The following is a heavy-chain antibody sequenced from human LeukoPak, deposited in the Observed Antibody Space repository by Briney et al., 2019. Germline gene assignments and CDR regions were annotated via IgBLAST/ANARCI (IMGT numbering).Heavy chain of an antibody. CDR3: AGSPIAVAGQNTFDY. CDR1: GFTVSSNY. CDR2: LYSGGST. J-gene: IGHJ4*02. Sequence: PGGSLRLSCAASGFTVSSNYMSWVRQAPGKGLEWVSVLYSGGSTYYADSVKGRFTISRDNSKNTLYLQMNSLRAEDTAVYYCAGSPIAVAGQNTFDYWGQGSLDTVSS. D-gene: IGHD6-19*01. V-gene: IGHV3-66*01.